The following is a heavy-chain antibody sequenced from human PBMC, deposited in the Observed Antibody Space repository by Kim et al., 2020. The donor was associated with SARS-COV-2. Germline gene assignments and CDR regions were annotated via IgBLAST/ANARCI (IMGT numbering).Heavy chain of an antibody. J-gene: IGHJ4*02. V-gene: IGHV4-39*01. CDR3: ARRRIVGATGFDY. Sequence: YNPSLKSRVNISVDTSKNQFSLELSSVTAADTAVYYCARRRIVGATGFDYWGQGTLVTVSS. D-gene: IGHD1-26*01.